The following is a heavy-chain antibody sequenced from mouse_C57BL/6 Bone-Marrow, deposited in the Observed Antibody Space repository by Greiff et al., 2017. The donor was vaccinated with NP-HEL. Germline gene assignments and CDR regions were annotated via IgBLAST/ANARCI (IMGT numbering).Heavy chain of an antibody. Sequence: QVQLQQSGPELVKPGASVKISCKASGYAFSSSWMNWVKQRPGKGLEWIGRIYPGDGDTNYNGKFKGKATLTADKSSSPAYMQLSSLTSEDSAVYFCAREKSRAWFAYWGQGTLVTVSA. CDR2: IYPGDGDT. J-gene: IGHJ3*01. V-gene: IGHV1-82*01. CDR1: GYAFSSSW. CDR3: AREKSRAWFAY.